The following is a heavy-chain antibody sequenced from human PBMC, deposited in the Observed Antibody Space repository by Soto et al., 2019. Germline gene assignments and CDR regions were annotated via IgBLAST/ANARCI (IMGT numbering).Heavy chain of an antibody. J-gene: IGHJ6*02. V-gene: IGHV3-23*01. CDR2: ISGSGGST. CDR1: GFTFSSYA. Sequence: GESLKISCAASGFTFSSYAMSWVRQAPGKGLEWVSAISGSGGSTYYADSVKGQFTISRDNSKNTLYLQMNSLRADDTSVYYCAKHYCSSTSCYTYYYYYGMDVWGQGTTVTVSS. CDR3: AKHYCSSTSCYTYYYYYGMDV. D-gene: IGHD2-2*02.